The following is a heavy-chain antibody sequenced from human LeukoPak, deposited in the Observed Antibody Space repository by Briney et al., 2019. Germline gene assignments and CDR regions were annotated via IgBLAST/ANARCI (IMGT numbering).Heavy chain of an antibody. J-gene: IGHJ6*04. D-gene: IGHD3-10*01. CDR1: GFPFSSYG. CDR2: IAYDGSNK. Sequence: GGSLRLSCAASGFPFSSYGMHWVRQAPGKGLEWVAFIAYDGSNKYYADSVKGRFTISRDNSKNTVYLQMNSPRAEDTAVYHCAKDRWLGDLDYGMDVWGKGTTVTVSS. V-gene: IGHV3-30*18. CDR3: AKDRWLGDLDYGMDV.